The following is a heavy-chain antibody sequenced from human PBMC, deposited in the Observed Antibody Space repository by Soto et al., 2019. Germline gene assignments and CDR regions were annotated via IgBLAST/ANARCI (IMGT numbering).Heavy chain of an antibody. Sequence: NPGGSLRLSCAASGFPFQTYTMSWVRQAPGKGLEWVSSISRNSRYLYYADSLQGRFTVSRDNAKNSLYLQMNSLRAEDTAVYYCARDAWFLGYSSSWYDNGMDVWGQGTTVTVSS. V-gene: IGHV3-21*01. CDR2: ISRNSRYL. CDR1: GFPFQTYT. CDR3: ARDAWFLGYSSSWYDNGMDV. D-gene: IGHD6-13*01. J-gene: IGHJ6*02.